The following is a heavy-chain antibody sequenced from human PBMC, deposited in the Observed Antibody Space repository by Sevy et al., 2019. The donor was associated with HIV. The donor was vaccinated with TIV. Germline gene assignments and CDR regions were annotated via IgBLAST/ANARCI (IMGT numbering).Heavy chain of an antibody. D-gene: IGHD2-8*01. CDR2: LSFGCGKI. J-gene: IGHJ4*02. V-gene: IGHV3-23*01. Sequence: GGSLRLSCAASGFTFNIYSMSWVRQTPGKGLEWVATLSFGCGKINHADSVKGRFTMSRDDSKNAVDLQMNNLRVEDTAIYYCARGGFTKPHDYWGQGTLVTVSS. CDR3: ARGGFTKPHDY. CDR1: GFTFNIYS.